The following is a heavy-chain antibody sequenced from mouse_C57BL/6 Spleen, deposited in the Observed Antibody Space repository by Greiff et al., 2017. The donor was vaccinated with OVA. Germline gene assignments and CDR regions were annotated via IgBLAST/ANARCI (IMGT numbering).Heavy chain of an antibody. Sequence: EVQLQQSGTELVRPGASVKLSCTASGFNIKDYYMHWVKQRPEQGLEWIGRIDPEDGDTEYAPKFQGKATMTADTSSNTAYLQLSSLTSEDTAVYYCTALYDAPYYFDYWGQGTTLTVSS. CDR2: IDPEDGDT. J-gene: IGHJ2*01. CDR1: GFNIKDYY. D-gene: IGHD2-3*01. CDR3: TALYDAPYYFDY. V-gene: IGHV14-1*01.